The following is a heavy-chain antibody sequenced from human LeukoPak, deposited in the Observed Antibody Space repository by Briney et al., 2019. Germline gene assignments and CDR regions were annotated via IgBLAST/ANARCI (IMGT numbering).Heavy chain of an antibody. CDR2: IYYSGST. V-gene: IGHV4-59*01. Sequence: SETLSLTCTVSGGSISSYYWSWIRQPPGKGLEWIGYIYYSGSTNYNPSLKSRVTISVDTSKNQFSLKLSSVTAADTAVYYYARAADYVPDYWGQGTLVTVSS. CDR3: ARAADYVPDY. CDR1: GGSISSYY. J-gene: IGHJ4*02. D-gene: IGHD3-10*02.